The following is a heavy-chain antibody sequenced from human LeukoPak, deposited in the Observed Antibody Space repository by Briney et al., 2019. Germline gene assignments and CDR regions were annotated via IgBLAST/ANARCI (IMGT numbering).Heavy chain of an antibody. D-gene: IGHD3-10*01. J-gene: IGHJ4*02. CDR1: GYTXTSYG. Sequence: ASVKVSCKASGYTXTSYGISWVRQAPGQGLEWMGWISAYNGNTNYAQKLQGRVTMTTDTSTSTAYMELRSLRSDDTAVYYCATTLGLWFGEPIDYWGQGTLVTVSS. CDR3: ATTLGLWFGEPIDY. V-gene: IGHV1-18*01. CDR2: ISAYNGNT.